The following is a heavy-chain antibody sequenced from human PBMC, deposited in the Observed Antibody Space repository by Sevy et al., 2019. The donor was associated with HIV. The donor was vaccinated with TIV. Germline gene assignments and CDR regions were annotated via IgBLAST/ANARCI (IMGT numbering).Heavy chain of an antibody. J-gene: IGHJ4*02. D-gene: IGHD6-19*01. CDR2: IRYSGSA. V-gene: IGHV4-39*01. CDR1: GASISSSGYY. Sequence: SETLSLTCTVSGASISSSGYYWGWIRQRPGKGLEWNESIRYSGSAYYNPSLRSRVTISADASKNQFSLKLNSVTAADTTVYYCAGPILTYRSGWSYYDHWGQGTVVTVSS. CDR3: AGPILTYRSGWSYYDH.